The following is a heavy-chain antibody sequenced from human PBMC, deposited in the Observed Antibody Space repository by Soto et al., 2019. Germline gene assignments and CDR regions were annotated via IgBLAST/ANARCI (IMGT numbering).Heavy chain of an antibody. J-gene: IGHJ6*02. Sequence: SVKVSCKASGGTFSSYAISWVRQAPGQGLEWMGGIIPIFGTANYAQKFQGRVTITADKSTSTAYMELSGLRSEDTAVYYCARGYDSSGFRVAPKIYYYYGMDVWGQGTTVTVS. D-gene: IGHD3-22*01. V-gene: IGHV1-69*06. CDR2: IIPIFGTA. CDR3: ARGYDSSGFRVAPKIYYYYGMDV. CDR1: GGTFSSYA.